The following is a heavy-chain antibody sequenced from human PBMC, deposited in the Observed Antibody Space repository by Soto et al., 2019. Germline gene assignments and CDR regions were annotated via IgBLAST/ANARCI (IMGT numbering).Heavy chain of an antibody. D-gene: IGHD6-6*01. V-gene: IGHV4-30-4*01. CDR1: GGSISSDDYY. J-gene: IGHJ4*02. Sequence: SETLSLTCTVSGGSISSDDYYWSWIRQPPGKGLEWIGYIYYSGRTDYNPSLKSRVIISIDTSKNQFSLNLNSVSAADTAVYYCARDRSNSPDYFDYWGQGTLVTVSS. CDR2: IYYSGRT. CDR3: ARDRSNSPDYFDY.